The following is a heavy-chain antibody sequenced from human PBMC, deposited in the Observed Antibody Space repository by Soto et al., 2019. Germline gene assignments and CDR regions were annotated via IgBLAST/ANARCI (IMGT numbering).Heavy chain of an antibody. CDR2: IIPIFGTA. CDR3: ARANMIVAFGGFDP. CDR1: GGTLSSYA. Sequence: GTSVKPSCKASGGTLSSYAISWVRQAPGQGLEWMGGIIPIFGTANYAQKFQGRVTITADESTSTAYMELSSLRSEDTAVYYCARANMIVAFGGFDPWGQGTLVTVSS. D-gene: IGHD3-22*01. V-gene: IGHV1-69*13. J-gene: IGHJ5*02.